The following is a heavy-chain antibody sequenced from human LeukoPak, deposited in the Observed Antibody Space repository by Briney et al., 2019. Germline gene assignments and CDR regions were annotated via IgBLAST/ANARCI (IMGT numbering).Heavy chain of an antibody. Sequence: ASVKVSCKASGYTFTSYGISWVRQAPGQGLEWMGWISAYNGNTNYAQKLQGRVTMTTDTSTSTVYMELSSLRSEDTAVYYCARNRIFDYFDYWGQGTLVTVSS. J-gene: IGHJ4*02. D-gene: IGHD3-3*01. CDR2: ISAYNGNT. CDR3: ARNRIFDYFDY. CDR1: GYTFTSYG. V-gene: IGHV1-18*01.